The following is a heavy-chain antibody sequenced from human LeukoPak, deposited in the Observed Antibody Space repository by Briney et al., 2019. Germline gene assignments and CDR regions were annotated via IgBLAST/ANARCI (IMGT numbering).Heavy chain of an antibody. V-gene: IGHV4-4*07. CDR2: IYSSGST. J-gene: IGHJ4*02. CDR1: GGSINSYY. D-gene: IGHD4-23*01. Sequence: SETLSLTCTVSGGSINSYYWSWIRQPAGKGLEWIGRIYSSGSTNYNPSLKSRVSMSVNTSKNQFSLKLTSVTAVDTAVYYCARGGKATVVTMWGQGILVTVSS. CDR3: ARGGKATVVTM.